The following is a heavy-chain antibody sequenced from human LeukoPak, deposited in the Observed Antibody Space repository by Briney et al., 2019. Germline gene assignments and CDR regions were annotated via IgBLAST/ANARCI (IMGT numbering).Heavy chain of an antibody. D-gene: IGHD3-10*01. CDR2: IYYSGIT. CDR1: GGSISGHY. J-gene: IGHJ4*02. V-gene: IGHV4-59*08. CDR3: ARHGVGRGGDFDY. Sequence: SETLSLTCTVSGGSISGHYWSWFRQPPRKGLEWVGFIYYSGITKYNPSLKSRVTISVDTSKNQFSLKLSSVTAADTAVYYCARHGVGRGGDFDYWGQGALVTVSS.